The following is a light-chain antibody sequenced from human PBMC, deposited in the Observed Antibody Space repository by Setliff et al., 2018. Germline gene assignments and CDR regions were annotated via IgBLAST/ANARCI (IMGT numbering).Light chain of an antibody. J-gene: IGLJ1*01. V-gene: IGLV2-8*01. CDR1: SRDVGSSTF. CDR2: EIS. CDR3: SSYAGTNNPYV. Sequence: SVLTQPPSASGSPGQSLIISCTGTSRDVGSSTFVSWYQQHPGKAPKLLIYEISKRPSGVPDRFSDSKSGNTASLTVSGLQAEDEADYYCSSYAGTNNPYVFGSGTKVTVL.